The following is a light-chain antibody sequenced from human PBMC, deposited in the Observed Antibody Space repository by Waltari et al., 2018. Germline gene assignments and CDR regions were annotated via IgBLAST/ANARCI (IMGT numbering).Light chain of an antibody. CDR1: QGIRNS. Sequence: DIQMTQSPSSLSAFVEDRVTISCRASQGIRNSVDWFQQKPGKAPKALMYGASTLHSGLPSRFSGSGFGTDFDLTISGLQPEDLATFYCLQYDSYPRTFGQGTKVEIK. CDR3: LQYDSYPRT. CDR2: GAS. V-gene: IGKV1-16*01. J-gene: IGKJ1*01.